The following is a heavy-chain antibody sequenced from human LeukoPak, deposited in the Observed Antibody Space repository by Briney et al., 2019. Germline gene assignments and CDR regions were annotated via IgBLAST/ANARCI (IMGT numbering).Heavy chain of an antibody. CDR2: ISSSSSYT. V-gene: IGHV3-11*05. Sequence: GGSLRLSRAASGFTFSDYYMSWIRQAPGKGLEWVSYISSSSSYTNYADSVKGRFTISRDNAKNSLYLQMNSLRAEDTAVYYCARVFEWESYIAEWGQGTLVTVSS. D-gene: IGHD1-26*01. CDR3: ARVFEWESYIAE. CDR1: GFTFSDYY. J-gene: IGHJ4*02.